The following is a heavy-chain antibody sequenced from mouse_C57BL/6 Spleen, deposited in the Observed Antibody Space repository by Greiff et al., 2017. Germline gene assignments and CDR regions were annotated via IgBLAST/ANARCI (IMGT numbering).Heavy chain of an antibody. V-gene: IGHV1-39*01. J-gene: IGHJ2*01. CDR1: GYSFTDYN. CDR2: INPNYGTT. Sequence: VQLQQSGPELVKPGASVKISCKASGYSFTDYNMNWVKQSNGKSLEWIGVINPNYGTTSYNQKFKGKATLTVDQSSSTAYMQLNSLTSDDSAVYYCAVSRRGDLYYDYEFDYWGQGTTLTVSS. CDR3: AVSRRGDLYYDYEFDY. D-gene: IGHD2-4*01.